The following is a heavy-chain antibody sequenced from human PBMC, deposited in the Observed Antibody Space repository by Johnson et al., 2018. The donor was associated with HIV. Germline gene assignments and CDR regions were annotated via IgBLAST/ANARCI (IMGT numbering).Heavy chain of an antibody. CDR1: LFTVFSLY. CDR2: IYGGGRGGST. CDR3: ARGVYSSSWYGALDI. V-gene: IGHV3-53*01. Sequence: LHLVESGAGFIQPGGSLILSSAPSLFTVFSLYMSLVRQAPGKGLDWVSVIYGGGRGGSTCYVHSVKGRFTISRDNSKNTLYLQMNSLRAEDTAVYYCARGVYSSSWYGALDIWGQGTMVTVSS. D-gene: IGHD6-13*01. J-gene: IGHJ3*02.